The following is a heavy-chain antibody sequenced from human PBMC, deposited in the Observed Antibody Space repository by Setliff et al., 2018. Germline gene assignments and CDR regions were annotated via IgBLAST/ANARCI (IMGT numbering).Heavy chain of an antibody. CDR1: GYTFTSYY. D-gene: IGHD3-10*01. J-gene: IGHJ4*02. CDR3: ARVRGLGSMVRGVDY. Sequence: ASVKVSCKASGYTFTSYYMHWVRQAPGQGLEWMGWINPNSGGTNYAQKFQGRVTMTRGTSISTAYMELSRLRSDDTAVNYCARVRGLGSMVRGVDYWGQGTLVTVSS. V-gene: IGHV1-2*02. CDR2: INPNSGGT.